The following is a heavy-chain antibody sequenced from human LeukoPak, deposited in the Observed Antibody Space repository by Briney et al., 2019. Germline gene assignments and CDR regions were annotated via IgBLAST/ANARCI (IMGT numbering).Heavy chain of an antibody. D-gene: IGHD3-3*01. J-gene: IGHJ5*02. CDR1: GGSFSGYY. CDR2: INHSGST. Sequence: PSETLSLTCAVHGGSFSGYYWSWIRQPPGKGLEWIGEINHSGSTNYNPSLKSRVTISVDTSKNQFSLKLSSVTAADTAVYYCARGFRFLEWSMRGPYNWFDPWGQGTLVTVSS. CDR3: ARGFRFLEWSMRGPYNWFDP. V-gene: IGHV4-34*01.